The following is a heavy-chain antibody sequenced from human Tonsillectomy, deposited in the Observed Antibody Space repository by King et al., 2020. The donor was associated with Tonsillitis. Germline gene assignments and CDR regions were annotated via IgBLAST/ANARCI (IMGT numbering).Heavy chain of an antibody. V-gene: IGHV3-72*01. Sequence: VQLVESGGTLVQPGGSLRLSCGGSGFTLSDHYMDWVRQAPGKGLEWLGRSRGRAHSYTTEYAASVKGRFTISRDDSRNSLFLQMDSLKSDDTAIYYCVRGELATKGGPNYYGLDVWGQGTTVTVSS. CDR2: SRGRAHSYTT. CDR3: VRGELATKGGPNYYGLDV. J-gene: IGHJ6*02. CDR1: GFTLSDHY. D-gene: IGHD3-10*01.